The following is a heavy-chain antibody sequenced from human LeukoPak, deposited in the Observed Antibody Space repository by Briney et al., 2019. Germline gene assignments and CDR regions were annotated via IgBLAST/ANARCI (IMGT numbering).Heavy chain of an antibody. CDR3: ARAWELNDY. CDR1: GFIFSSYS. D-gene: IGHD1-26*01. J-gene: IGHJ4*02. V-gene: IGHV3-48*01. Sequence: PGGSLRLSCAASGFIFSSYSMNWVRQAPGKGLEWVSYISSSSSTIYYADSVKGRFTISRDNAKNSLYLQLNSLRAEDTAVYYCARAWELNDYWGQGTLVTVSS. CDR2: ISSSSSTI.